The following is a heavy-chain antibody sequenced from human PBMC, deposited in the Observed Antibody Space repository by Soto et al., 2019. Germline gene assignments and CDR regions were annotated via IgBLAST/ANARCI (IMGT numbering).Heavy chain of an antibody. CDR3: ARDVLTGHSGRWGMDV. CDR1: GYTFTSYA. J-gene: IGHJ6*03. Sequence: ASVKVSCKASGYTFTSYAMHWVRQAPGQRLEWMGWINAGNGNTKYSQKFQGRVTITRDTSASTAYMELSSLRSEDTAVYYCARDVLTGHSGRWGMDVWGKGTTVTVSS. D-gene: IGHD3-9*01. V-gene: IGHV1-3*01. CDR2: INAGNGNT.